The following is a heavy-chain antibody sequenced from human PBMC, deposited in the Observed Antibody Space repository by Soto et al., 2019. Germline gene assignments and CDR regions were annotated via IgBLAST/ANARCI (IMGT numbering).Heavy chain of an antibody. CDR2: FESGGSI. J-gene: IGHJ4*02. CDR3: ARAGVTPHFFDY. CDR1: GFSVRTNY. Sequence: GGSLRLSCSASGFSVRTNYMSWVRQAQGKGLEWVSVFESGGSIYYADSVKGRFIISRDYAKNTVYLQMNSLRADDTAVYYCARAGVTPHFFDYWGQGTLVTVSS. D-gene: IGHD2-21*02. V-gene: IGHV3-53*01.